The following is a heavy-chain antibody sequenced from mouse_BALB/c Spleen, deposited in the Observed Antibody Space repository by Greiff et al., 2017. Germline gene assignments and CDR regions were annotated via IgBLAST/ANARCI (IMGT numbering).Heavy chain of an antibody. CDR1: GYTFTSYN. CDR2: IYPGNGDT. D-gene: IGHD2-14*01. J-gene: IGHJ3*01. V-gene: IGHV1-12*01. Sequence: VQLQQSGAELVKPGASVKMSCKASGYTFTSYNMHWVKQTPGQGLEWIGAIYPGNGDTSYNQKFKGKATLTADKSSSTAYMQLSSLTSEDSAVYYCAREGRYDEDRAWFAYWGQGTLVTVSA. CDR3: AREGRYDEDRAWFAY.